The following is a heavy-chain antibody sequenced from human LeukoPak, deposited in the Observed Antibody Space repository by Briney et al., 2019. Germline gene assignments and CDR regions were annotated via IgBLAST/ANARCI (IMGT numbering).Heavy chain of an antibody. Sequence: SETLSLTCAVYGGSFSGYYWSWIRQPPGKGLEWIGEINHSGRTNYNPSLKSRVTISVDTSKNQFSLKLSSVTAADTAVYYCARSRSLRALYYFDYWGQGTLVTVSS. CDR1: GGSFSGYY. CDR3: ARSRSLRALYYFDY. CDR2: INHSGRT. V-gene: IGHV4-34*01. J-gene: IGHJ4*02.